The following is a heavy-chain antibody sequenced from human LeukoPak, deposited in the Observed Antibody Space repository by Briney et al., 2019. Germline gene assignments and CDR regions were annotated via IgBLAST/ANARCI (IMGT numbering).Heavy chain of an antibody. CDR3: ARDGGVHSSSPRWFDP. J-gene: IGHJ5*02. V-gene: IGHV1-69*01. Sequence: SVKVSCKASGGTFSSYAISCVRQAPGQGLEWMGGIIPIFGTANYAQKFQGRVTITADESTSTAYMELSSLRSEDTAVYYCARDGGVHSSSPRWFDPWGQGTLVTVSS. CDR2: IIPIFGTA. CDR1: GGTFSSYA. D-gene: IGHD6-6*01.